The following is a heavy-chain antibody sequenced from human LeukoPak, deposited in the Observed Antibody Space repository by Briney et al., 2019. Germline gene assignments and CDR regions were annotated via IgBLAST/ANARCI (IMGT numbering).Heavy chain of an antibody. J-gene: IGHJ5*02. Sequence: SETLSLTCTVSGGSISSYYWSWIRQPPGKGLEWIGYIYHSGSTNYNPSLKSRVTISVDTSKNQFSLKLSSVTAADTAVYYCARHGPYDILTGYYNWFDPWGQGTPVTVSS. V-gene: IGHV4-59*08. CDR2: IYHSGST. CDR1: GGSISSYY. CDR3: ARHGPYDILTGYYNWFDP. D-gene: IGHD3-9*01.